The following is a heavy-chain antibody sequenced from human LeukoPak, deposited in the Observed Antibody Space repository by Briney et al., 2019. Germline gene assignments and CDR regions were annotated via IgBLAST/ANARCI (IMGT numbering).Heavy chain of an antibody. V-gene: IGHV4-59*01. CDR2: IYYSGST. J-gene: IGHJ3*02. Sequence: SETLSLTCTVSGGSISSYYWSWIRQPPGKGLEWIGYIYYSGSTNYNPSLKSRVTISVDTSKNQFSLKLSSVTAADTAVYYCAESSGYGDAFDIWGQGTMVTVSS. D-gene: IGHD3-22*01. CDR1: GGSISSYY. CDR3: AESSGYGDAFDI.